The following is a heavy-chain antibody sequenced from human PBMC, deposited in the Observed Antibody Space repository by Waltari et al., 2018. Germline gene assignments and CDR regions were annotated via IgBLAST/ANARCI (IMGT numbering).Heavy chain of an antibody. CDR1: GFTFSSYG. V-gene: IGHV3-30*18. CDR3: ANMGDY. Sequence: QVQLVESGGGVVQPGRSLRLSCAASGFTFSSYGMHWVRQAPGKGLELVAVRSYDGSNKYYADAVKGRFTISRDNSKNTLYLQMNSLRAEDTAVYYCANMGDYWGQGTLVTVSS. J-gene: IGHJ4*02. D-gene: IGHD3-10*01. CDR2: RSYDGSNK.